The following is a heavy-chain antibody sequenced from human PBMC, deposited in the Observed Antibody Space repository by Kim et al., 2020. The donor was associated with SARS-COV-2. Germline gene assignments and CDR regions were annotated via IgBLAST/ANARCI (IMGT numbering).Heavy chain of an antibody. D-gene: IGHD3-22*01. CDR2: IYTSGST. CDR1: GGSISSYY. CDR3: ARENYYDSSGLWDY. Sequence: SETLSLTCTVSGGSISSYYWSWIRQPAGKGLEWIGRIYTSGSTNYNPSLKSRVTMSVDTSKNQFSLKLSSVTAADTAVYYCARENYYDSSGLWDYWGQGTLVTVSS. V-gene: IGHV4-4*07. J-gene: IGHJ4*02.